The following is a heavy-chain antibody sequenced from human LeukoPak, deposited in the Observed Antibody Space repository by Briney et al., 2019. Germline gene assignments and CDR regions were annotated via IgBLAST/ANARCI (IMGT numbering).Heavy chain of an antibody. Sequence: GASVKVSCKASGYTFTSYYMHWVRQAPGQGLEWMGIINPSGGSTSYAQKFQGRVTMTRDTSTSTAYMELSSLRSEDTAVYYCARPRGTVLELYYYYGMDVWGQGTTVTVSS. V-gene: IGHV1-46*01. CDR1: GYTFTSYY. J-gene: IGHJ6*02. CDR2: INPSGGST. CDR3: ARPRGTVLELYYYYGMDV. D-gene: IGHD1-7*01.